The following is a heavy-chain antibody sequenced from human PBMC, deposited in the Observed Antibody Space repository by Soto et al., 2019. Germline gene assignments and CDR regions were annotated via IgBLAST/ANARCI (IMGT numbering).Heavy chain of an antibody. CDR3: AHRRQALTGLSA. Sequence: SGPTLVNPTQTLTLTCTFSGFSLSTSGVGVAWIRQPPGKALEWLALIYWDDDKRYSPSLKTRLTITKDTSKNQVVLTMTNVDPLDTATYFCAHRRQALTGLSAWGQGTLVTVSS. CDR2: IYWDDDK. D-gene: IGHD3-3*02. V-gene: IGHV2-5*02. CDR1: GFSLSTSGVG. J-gene: IGHJ5*02.